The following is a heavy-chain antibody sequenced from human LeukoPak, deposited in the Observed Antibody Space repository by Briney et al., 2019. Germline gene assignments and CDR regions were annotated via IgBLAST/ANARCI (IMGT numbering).Heavy chain of an antibody. CDR3: ARGSSSWYYFDY. CDR1: GFTFRSYG. Sequence: GGSLRLSCAASGFTFRSYGMHWVRQAPGRGLECVAVIWYEGSDTHSADSLKGRFTISRDNSKNTLYLQMNSLRAEDTAVYYCARGSSSWYYFDYWGQGTLVTVSS. CDR2: IWYEGSDT. D-gene: IGHD6-13*01. J-gene: IGHJ4*02. V-gene: IGHV3-33*01.